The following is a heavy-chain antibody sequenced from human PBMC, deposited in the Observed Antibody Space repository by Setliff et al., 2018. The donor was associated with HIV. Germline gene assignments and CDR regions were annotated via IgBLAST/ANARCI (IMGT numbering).Heavy chain of an antibody. D-gene: IGHD3-16*01. CDR3: ARTVKTTLGDLLSPYYYYMDL. J-gene: IGHJ6*03. CDR1: GYTFTTSG. Sequence: GASVKVSCKTSGYTFTTSGISWVRQAPGQGLEWMGWINIYSGNTNYAQKFQGRVTMTTDTSTSTAYMELRSLRSDDAAMYYCARTVKTTLGDLLSPYYYYMDLWGKGTTVTVS. CDR2: INIYSGNT. V-gene: IGHV1-18*01.